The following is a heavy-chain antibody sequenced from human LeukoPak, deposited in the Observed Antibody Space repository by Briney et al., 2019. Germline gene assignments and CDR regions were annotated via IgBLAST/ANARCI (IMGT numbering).Heavy chain of an antibody. D-gene: IGHD3-16*02. V-gene: IGHV1-18*01. CDR1: GYTFTSYG. CDR3: ATGQGGFGGVIPYYFDY. CDR2: ISSYNGNT. J-gene: IGHJ4*02. Sequence: ASVKVSCKASGYTFTSYGISWVRQAPGQGLEWMGWISSYNGNTNYAQKLQGRVTMTTDTSTTTAYMELSSLRSGDTAVYYCATGQGGFGGVIPYYFDYWGQGTLVTVSS.